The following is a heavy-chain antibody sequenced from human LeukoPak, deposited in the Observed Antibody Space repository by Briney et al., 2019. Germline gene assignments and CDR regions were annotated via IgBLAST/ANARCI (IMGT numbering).Heavy chain of an antibody. V-gene: IGHV3-74*01. CDR2: INSDGSLT. Sequence: GGSLRLSCATSGFTFSNYWKPWVRQAPGKGLVWVSRINSDGSLTDYADSVRGRFTISRDNAKNTLYLQMNSLRAEDTAVYYCARAYCSIITCYSELFDPWGQGTLVTVSS. J-gene: IGHJ5*02. CDR3: ARAYCSIITCYSELFDP. CDR1: GFTFSNYW. D-gene: IGHD2-2*01.